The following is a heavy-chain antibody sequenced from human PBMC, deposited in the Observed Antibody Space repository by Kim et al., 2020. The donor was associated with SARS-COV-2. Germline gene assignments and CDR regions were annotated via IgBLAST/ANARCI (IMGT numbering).Heavy chain of an antibody. D-gene: IGHD2-21*02. CDR3: AKGLSDIVVGTAILLGGWFVP. CDR2: ISGSGGST. CDR1: GFTFSSYA. Sequence: GGSLRLSCAASGFTFSSYAMSWVRQAPGKGLEWVSAISGSGGSTYYADSVKGRFSISRDNSKNTLYLQMNSLRAEDTAGYYCAKGLSDIVVGTAILLGGWFVPWGQGTLGTVFS. J-gene: IGHJ5*02. V-gene: IGHV3-23*01.